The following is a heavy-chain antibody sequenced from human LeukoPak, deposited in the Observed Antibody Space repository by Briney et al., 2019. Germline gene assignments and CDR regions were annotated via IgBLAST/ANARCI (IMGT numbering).Heavy chain of an antibody. CDR3: ARHFGSGIYPLDY. CDR2: IYYTGDT. Sequence: SKTLSLTCTVSGGSISGYYWSWIRQPPGKGLEWLGFIYYTGDTKYNPSLNSRLTMSVDTSRNQFSLRLSSVTAADTAVYYCARHFGSGIYPLDYWGQGTLATVSS. CDR1: GGSISGYY. V-gene: IGHV4-59*01. J-gene: IGHJ4*02. D-gene: IGHD3-10*01.